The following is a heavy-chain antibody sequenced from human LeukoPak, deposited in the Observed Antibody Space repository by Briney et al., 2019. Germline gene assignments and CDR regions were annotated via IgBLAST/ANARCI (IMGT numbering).Heavy chain of an antibody. Sequence: GGSLRLSCAASGFTVSSNYMSWVRQAPGKGLEWVSVIYSGGSTYYADSVKGRFTISRDNAKNSLYLQMNSLRAEDTAVYYCAREQYTSGKSLDYWGQGKRVTVSS. CDR3: AREQYTSGKSLDY. CDR2: IYSGGST. J-gene: IGHJ4*02. V-gene: IGHV3-53*01. CDR1: GFTVSSNY. D-gene: IGHD3-10*01.